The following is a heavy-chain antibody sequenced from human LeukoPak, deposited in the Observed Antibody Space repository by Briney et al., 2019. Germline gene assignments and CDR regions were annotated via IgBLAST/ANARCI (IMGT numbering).Heavy chain of an antibody. J-gene: IGHJ6*03. CDR2: ISSGGGST. Sequence: PGGSLRLSCAASGFTFSRYAMHWVRQAPGKGLEWVSTISSGGGSTHYADSVKGRFTIARDKAKNSLYLQMNSLRAEDTAVYYCARGLCSGGSCYQNYYYYYYMDVWGKGTTVTVSS. CDR1: GFTFSRYA. CDR3: ARGLCSGGSCYQNYYYYYYMDV. V-gene: IGHV3-21*01. D-gene: IGHD2-15*01.